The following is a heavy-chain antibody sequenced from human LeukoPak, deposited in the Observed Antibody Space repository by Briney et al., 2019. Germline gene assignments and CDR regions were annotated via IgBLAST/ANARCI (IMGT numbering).Heavy chain of an antibody. V-gene: IGHV4-59*01. J-gene: IGHJ5*02. CDR2: IYYSGST. Sequence: PSETLCLTCTVSGGSISRYYWSWIRQPPGKGLEWIEYIYYSGSTTYNPSLKRRVTISVDTSKNQFSLKLSSVTAADTAVYYCARGRDWFDPWGQGTLVTVSS. CDR1: GGSISRYY. CDR3: ARGRDWFDP.